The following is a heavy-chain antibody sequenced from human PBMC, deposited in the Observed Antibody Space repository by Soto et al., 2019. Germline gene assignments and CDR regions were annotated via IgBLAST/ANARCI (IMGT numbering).Heavy chain of an antibody. J-gene: IGHJ4*02. D-gene: IGHD3-16*01. Sequence: EVQLLQSGGGLVQPGGSLRLSCAASGFIFSNYAMNWVRQAPGKGLEWGSIVTSRGDTTSYADSVKGRFTISRDNSKNTLYLQVNSLTAEDTAVYYCAKDRLGGGLDYWGQGTLVSVSS. CDR1: GFIFSNYA. V-gene: IGHV3-23*01. CDR3: AKDRLGGGLDY. CDR2: VTSRGDTT.